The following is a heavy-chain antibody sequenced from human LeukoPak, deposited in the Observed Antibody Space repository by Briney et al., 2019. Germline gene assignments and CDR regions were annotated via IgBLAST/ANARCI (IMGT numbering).Heavy chain of an antibody. V-gene: IGHV4-39*01. D-gene: IGHD3-22*01. CDR3: ARFYDTSGALPRYLDY. Sequence: SETLSLTCTVSGGPIVTSSYCWGWIRQSPGKGLEWIGNIYYGGNTYYNPSLKSRVTISVDTSKNQFSLKLSSVTAADTAVYYCARFYDTSGALPRYLDYWGQGTLVTVSS. CDR2: IYYGGNT. CDR1: GGPIVTSSYC. J-gene: IGHJ4*02.